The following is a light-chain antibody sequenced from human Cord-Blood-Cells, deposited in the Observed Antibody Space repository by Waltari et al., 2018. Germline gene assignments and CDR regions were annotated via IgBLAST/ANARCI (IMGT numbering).Light chain of an antibody. V-gene: IGLV1-44*01. Sequence: QSVLTQPPSASGTPGQRVTISCSGSSSNIGSNTVNWDQHLPGTAPKRLIYSNNQPPSGVTDRCSGSKSGTSASLAISGLQSEDEADYYCAAWDDSLNGPVFGGGTKLTVL. CDR1: SSNIGSNT. CDR2: SNN. CDR3: AAWDDSLNGPV. J-gene: IGLJ3*02.